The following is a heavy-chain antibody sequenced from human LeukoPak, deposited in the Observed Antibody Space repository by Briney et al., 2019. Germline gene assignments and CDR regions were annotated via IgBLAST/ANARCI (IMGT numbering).Heavy chain of an antibody. J-gene: IGHJ5*01. CDR3: AKDLGYYYDSSGYFFGS. V-gene: IGHV3-30-3*01. CDR1: GFTFSSYA. D-gene: IGHD3-22*01. Sequence: PGGSLRLSCAASGFTFSSYAMHWVRQAPGKGLEWVAVISYDGSNKYYADSVKGRFTISRDNAKNSLYLQMNSLRPEDTAFYYCAKDLGYYYDSSGYFFGSWGQGTLVTVSS. CDR2: ISYDGSNK.